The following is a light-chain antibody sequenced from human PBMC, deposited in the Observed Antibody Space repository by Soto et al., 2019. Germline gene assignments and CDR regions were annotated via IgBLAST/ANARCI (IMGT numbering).Light chain of an antibody. CDR2: KAS. V-gene: IGKV1-5*03. CDR1: QSISSW. J-gene: IGKJ2*01. Sequence: DIQMTQSPSTLFASVGDRVTITCPASQSISSWLAWYQQKPGKAPKLLIYKASSLESGVPSRFSGSGSGTEFTLPISSLQPDDFSTYYCQQYNSYSPYTFGQGTKLEIK. CDR3: QQYNSYSPYT.